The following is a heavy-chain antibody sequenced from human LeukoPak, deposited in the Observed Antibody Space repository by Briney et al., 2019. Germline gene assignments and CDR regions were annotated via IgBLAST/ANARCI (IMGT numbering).Heavy chain of an antibody. CDR2: INHSGST. CDR3: ASGSSPLELNYYGMDV. V-gene: IGHV4-34*01. J-gene: IGHJ6*02. D-gene: IGHD6-13*01. CDR1: GGSFSGYY. Sequence: SETLSLTCAVYGGSFSGYYWSWIRQPPGKGLEWIGEINHSGSTNYNPSLKGRVTISVDTSKNQFSLKLSSVTAADTAVYYCASGSSPLELNYYGMDVWGQGTTVTVSS.